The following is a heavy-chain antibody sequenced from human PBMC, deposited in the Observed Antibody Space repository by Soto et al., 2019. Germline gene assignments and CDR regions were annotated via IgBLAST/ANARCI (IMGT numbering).Heavy chain of an antibody. Sequence: GGSLRLSCTASGIIFSNTWINWVRQAPGKGLEWVGRIKSNTDSGRTDYATTVRCRFALSRADSPHTLYLQIMGLKAKAADVYNCATDPPRNYYDNNGPMGNWGQGTRLTAPQ. J-gene: IGHJ4*02. CDR3: ATDPPRNYYDNNGPMGN. CDR2: IKSNTDSGRT. CDR1: GIIFSNTW. V-gene: IGHV3-15*01. D-gene: IGHD3-22*01.